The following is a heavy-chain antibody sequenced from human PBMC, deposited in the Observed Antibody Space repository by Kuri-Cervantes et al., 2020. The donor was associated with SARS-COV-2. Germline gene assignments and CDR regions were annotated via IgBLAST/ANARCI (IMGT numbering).Heavy chain of an antibody. CDR3: AKSVLRFLVWLFNTCDY. V-gene: IGHV3-9*01. J-gene: IGHJ4*01. Sequence: LSLTCPASGFTFDDYAMHWVRQAPGKGLEWVSGISWNSGSIGYADSVKGRFTISRDNAKNSLYLQMNSLRAEDTAVEYCAKSVLRFLVWLFNTCDYWRHSTQVTVSS. D-gene: IGHD3-3*01. CDR2: ISWNSGSI. CDR1: GFTFDDYA.